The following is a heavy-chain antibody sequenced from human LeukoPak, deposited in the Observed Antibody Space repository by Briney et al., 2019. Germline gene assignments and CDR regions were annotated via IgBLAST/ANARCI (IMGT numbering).Heavy chain of an antibody. CDR1: GGSISSYY. CDR3: ARHFLVARSGFDY. J-gene: IGHJ4*02. Sequence: PSETLSLTCTVSGGSISSYYWSWIRQPPGKGLEWIGYIYYSGSTNYNPSLKSRVTISVDTSKNQFSLKLSSVTAADTAVYYCARHFLVARSGFDYWGQGTLVTVSS. D-gene: IGHD2-8*02. V-gene: IGHV4-59*08. CDR2: IYYSGST.